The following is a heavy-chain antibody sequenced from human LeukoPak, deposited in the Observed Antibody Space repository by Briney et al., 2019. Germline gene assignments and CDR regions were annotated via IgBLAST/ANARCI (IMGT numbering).Heavy chain of an antibody. CDR3: ARDGYVS. CDR2: IWYDGGNK. Sequence: GGSLRLSCAASGFTFSSYGMHWVRQAPGKGLEWVAVIWYDGGNKYYADSVKGRFTISRDNAKNSLYLQMNSLRAEDTAVYHCARDGYVSWGQGTLVTVSS. V-gene: IGHV3-33*01. CDR1: GFTFSSYG. J-gene: IGHJ5*02. D-gene: IGHD5-18*01.